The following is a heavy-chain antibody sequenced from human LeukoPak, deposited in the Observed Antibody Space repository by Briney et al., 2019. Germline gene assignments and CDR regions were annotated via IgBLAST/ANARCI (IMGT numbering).Heavy chain of an antibody. CDR2: GFASGST. V-gene: IGHV4-4*07. CDR1: GGSISSFY. J-gene: IGHJ4*02. Sequence: SETLSLTCTVSGGSISSFYWSWIRQPAGKGLEWIGRGFASGSTIYNPSLKSRVTISVDESKNQFSLVLKSVTAADTAVYYCARHDYSNYVRHWGQGTLITVSS. D-gene: IGHD4-11*01. CDR3: ARHDYSNYVRH.